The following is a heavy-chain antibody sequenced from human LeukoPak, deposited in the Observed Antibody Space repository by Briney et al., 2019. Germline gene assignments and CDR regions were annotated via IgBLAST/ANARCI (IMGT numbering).Heavy chain of an antibody. CDR1: GGSVSGGNYF. CDR3: ARATGAIFDWFDF. D-gene: IGHD2-8*02. V-gene: IGHV4-30-4*01. J-gene: IGHJ5*01. Sequence: PSQTLSLTCTVSGGSVSGGNYFWTWIRQPPGKGLEWIGYMYYSGSTYYNPSLKSRVIISVDPSKNQFTLKLTSVSAADTAMYYCARATGAIFDWFDFWGQGTLVTVSS. CDR2: MYYSGST.